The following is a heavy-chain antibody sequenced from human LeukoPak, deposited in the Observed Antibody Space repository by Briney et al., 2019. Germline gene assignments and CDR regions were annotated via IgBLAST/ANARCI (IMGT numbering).Heavy chain of an antibody. Sequence: GGSLRLSCAASGFTFSSYGMHWVRQAPGKGLDWVAFIHHDGSNKYYADSVRGRFTISRDNSKNTLYLQMNSLRAEDTAVYYCASQSYARFDPWGQGTLVTVSS. V-gene: IGHV3-30*02. CDR2: IHHDGSNK. CDR3: ASQSYARFDP. CDR1: GFTFSSYG. J-gene: IGHJ5*02. D-gene: IGHD3-16*01.